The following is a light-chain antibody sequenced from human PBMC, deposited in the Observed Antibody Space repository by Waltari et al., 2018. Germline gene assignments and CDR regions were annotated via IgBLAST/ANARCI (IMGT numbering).Light chain of an antibody. V-gene: IGKV3-20*01. CDR2: GAS. CDR1: QSVSSSY. J-gene: IGKJ4*01. Sequence: ELVLTQSPGTLSLSPGGRAPLSCRASQSVSSSYLAWYQQKPGQAPRLLLYGASSRATGIPDRFSGSGSGTDFTLTISRLEPEDFAVYYCQQYGSSPPLTFGGGTKVEIK. CDR3: QQYGSSPPLT.